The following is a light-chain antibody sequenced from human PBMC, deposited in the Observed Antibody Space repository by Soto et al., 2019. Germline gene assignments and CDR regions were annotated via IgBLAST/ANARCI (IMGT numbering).Light chain of an antibody. Sequence: EIVMTQSPATLSVSPGERATLSCRASQSVSSSLAWYQQKPGQAPRLLIYGPSTRATGIPARFSGSGSETEFTLTISSLQSEDSAVYYCQQYNNWWTFGQGTKVEIK. V-gene: IGKV3-15*01. J-gene: IGKJ1*01. CDR1: QSVSSS. CDR3: QQYNNWWT. CDR2: GPS.